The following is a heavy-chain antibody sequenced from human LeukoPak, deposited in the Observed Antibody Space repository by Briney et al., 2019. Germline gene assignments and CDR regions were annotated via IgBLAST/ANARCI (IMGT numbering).Heavy chain of an antibody. CDR3: ARKKGGYYDSSGFPTFDY. Sequence: SETLSLTCTVSGGPISSGGYYWSWIRQHPGKGLEWIGYIYYSGSTYYNPSLKSRVTISVDTSKNQFSLKLSSVTAADTAVYYCARKKGGYYDSSGFPTFDYWGQGTLVTVSS. D-gene: IGHD3-22*01. CDR2: IYYSGST. CDR1: GGPISSGGYY. V-gene: IGHV4-31*03. J-gene: IGHJ4*02.